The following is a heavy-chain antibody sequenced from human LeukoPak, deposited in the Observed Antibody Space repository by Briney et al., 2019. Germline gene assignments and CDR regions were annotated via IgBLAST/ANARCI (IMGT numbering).Heavy chain of an antibody. D-gene: IGHD4-17*01. Sequence: KPSETLSLTCTVSGGSISSSSYYWGWIRQPPGKGLEWIGSIYYSGSTYYNPSLKSRVTISVDTSKNQFSLKLSSVTAADTAVYFCASGDLSWFDPLGQGNLGTGSS. CDR2: IYYSGST. J-gene: IGHJ5*01. CDR1: GGSISSSSYY. V-gene: IGHV4-39*07. CDR3: ASGDLSWFDP.